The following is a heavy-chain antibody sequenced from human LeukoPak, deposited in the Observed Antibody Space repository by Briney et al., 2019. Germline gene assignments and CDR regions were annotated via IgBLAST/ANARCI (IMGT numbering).Heavy chain of an antibody. CDR2: ISWDGDST. V-gene: IGHV3-43D*03. J-gene: IGHJ4*02. D-gene: IGHD3-22*01. CDR1: GFTFDDYA. Sequence: GGSLRLSCAASGFTFDDYAMHWVRQAPGKGLECVSLISWDGDSTYYSDSVKGRFTISRDNNKNSLYLQMNSLRTEGTALYYCATAPYDSIGIFDYWGQGTLVTVSS. CDR3: ATAPYDSIGIFDY.